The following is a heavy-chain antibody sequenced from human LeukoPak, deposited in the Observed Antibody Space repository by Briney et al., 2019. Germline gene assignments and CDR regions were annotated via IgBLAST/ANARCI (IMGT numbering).Heavy chain of an antibody. V-gene: IGHV3-20*04. D-gene: IGHD3-22*01. CDR1: GFTFDDYG. CDR3: ARGPLQTIPTSKIVVYYYPFDY. CDR2: INWNGGST. J-gene: IGHJ4*02. Sequence: GGSLRLSCAASGFTFDDYGMSWVRQAPGKWLEWVSGINWNGGSTGYADSVKGRFTISRDNAKNSLYLQMNSRRAEDTALYYCARGPLQTIPTSKIVVYYYPFDYWGQGTLVTVSS.